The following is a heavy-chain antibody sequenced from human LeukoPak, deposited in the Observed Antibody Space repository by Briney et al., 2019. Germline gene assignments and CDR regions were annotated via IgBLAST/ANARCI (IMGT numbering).Heavy chain of an antibody. CDR3: ARGPTYYYGSRRLDY. J-gene: IGHJ4*02. V-gene: IGHV4-34*01. D-gene: IGHD3-10*01. CDR1: GGSFSGYY. CDR2: INHSGST. Sequence: SETLSLTCAVYGGSFSGYYWSWIRQAPGKGLEWVGEINHSGSTNYNASLKSLVTISVDTSKNKFSLKLSSVNAADTAVYYCARGPTYYYGSRRLDYWGQGTLVTVSS.